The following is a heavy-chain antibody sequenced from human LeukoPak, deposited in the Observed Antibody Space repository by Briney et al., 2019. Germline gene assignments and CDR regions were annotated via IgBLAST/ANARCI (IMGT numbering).Heavy chain of an antibody. J-gene: IGHJ3*02. D-gene: IGHD3-22*01. CDR3: ARIHYYDSSGPGVAFDI. CDR1: GFTFSSYA. CDR2: ISGSGGST. Sequence: GGSLRLSCAASGFTFSSYAMSWVRQAPGKGLEWVSAISGSGGSTYYADSVKGRFTISGDNSKNTLYLQMNSLRAEDTAVYYCARIHYYDSSGPGVAFDIWGQGTMVTVSS. V-gene: IGHV3-23*01.